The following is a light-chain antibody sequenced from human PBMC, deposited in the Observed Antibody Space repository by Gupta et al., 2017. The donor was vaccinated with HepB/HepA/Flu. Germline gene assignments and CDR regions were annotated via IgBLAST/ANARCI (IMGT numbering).Light chain of an antibody. J-gene: IGKJ1*01. V-gene: IGKV1-8*01. Sequence: AMRMTQSPSSFSASTGDRVTITCLASQGISSYLAWDQQKPGKAPKLLIYAASTLQSGIPSRFSGSCSGTDFTLTISCLQSEDFATYYCEQDDSSPLTFGQGTKVEIK. CDR1: QGISSY. CDR2: AAS. CDR3: EQDDSSPLT.